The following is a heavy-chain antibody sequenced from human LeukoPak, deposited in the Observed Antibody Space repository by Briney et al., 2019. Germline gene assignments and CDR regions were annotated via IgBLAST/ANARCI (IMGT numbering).Heavy chain of an antibody. Sequence: SETLSLTCTVSGGSISSSSYYWGWIRQPPGKGLEWIGSIYYSGSTYYNPSLKSRVIISVDTSKNQFSLKLSSVTAADTAVYYCARDHTAMGLMYYYYYGMDVWGQGTTVTVSS. V-gene: IGHV4-39*07. J-gene: IGHJ6*02. CDR2: IYYSGST. CDR3: ARDHTAMGLMYYYYYGMDV. CDR1: GGSISSSSYY. D-gene: IGHD5-18*01.